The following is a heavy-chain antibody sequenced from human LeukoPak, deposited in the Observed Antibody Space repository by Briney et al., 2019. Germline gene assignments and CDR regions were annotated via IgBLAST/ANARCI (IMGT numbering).Heavy chain of an antibody. V-gene: IGHV4-59*11. Sequence: ASETLSLTCTVSGGAISNHYWCWIRQPPLQGLERIGSIYYSGITTYNPSLKSRVAISVDTSKKQFSLKLSSVTAADTAVYYCASSHLYSSSWYLSGRFDYWGQGTLVTVSS. J-gene: IGHJ4*02. D-gene: IGHD6-13*01. CDR3: ASSHLYSSSWYLSGRFDY. CDR1: GGAISNHY. CDR2: IYYSGIT.